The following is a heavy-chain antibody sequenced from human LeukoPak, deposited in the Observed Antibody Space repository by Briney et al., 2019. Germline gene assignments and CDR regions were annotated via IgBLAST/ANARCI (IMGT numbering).Heavy chain of an antibody. Sequence: GGSLRLSCAASRFIFSNYWMSWVRQAPGKGLEWVAHINPDGRDTYYVDSVKGRFTISRDNAQNSMYLQMNSLRVEDTAVYYCTSWGDTTAEYFQRWGQGTLVTVSS. V-gene: IGHV3-7*01. J-gene: IGHJ1*01. CDR1: RFIFSNYW. D-gene: IGHD2-21*02. CDR2: INPDGRDT. CDR3: TSWGDTTAEYFQR.